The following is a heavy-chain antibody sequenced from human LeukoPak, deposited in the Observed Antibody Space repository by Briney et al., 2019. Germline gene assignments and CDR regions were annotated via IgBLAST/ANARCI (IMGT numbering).Heavy chain of an antibody. J-gene: IGHJ4*02. D-gene: IGHD2-2*01. CDR3: ARVRIVVVPAAMPVFDY. V-gene: IGHV1-8*01. CDR2: MNPNSGNT. CDR1: GYTFTSYD. Sequence: GASVKVSCKASGYTFTSYDINWVRQATGQGLEWMGWMNPNSGNTGYAQKFQGRVTMTTDTSTSTAYMELRSLRSDDTAVYYCARVRIVVVPAAMPVFDYWGQGTLVTVSS.